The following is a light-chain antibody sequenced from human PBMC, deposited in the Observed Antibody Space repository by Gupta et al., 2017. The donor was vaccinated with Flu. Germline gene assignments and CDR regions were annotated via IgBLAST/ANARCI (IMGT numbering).Light chain of an antibody. Sequence: QSVLTQPPSVSAAAGQKVTISCSGRTSNIGANYVSWYQQFPGRAPRLLILENDRRLSGIPDRFSGSKPGTSATLDITELQTGDEADYYCGTWDNSLNHARVFGGGTTLTVL. CDR1: TSNIGANY. V-gene: IGLV1-51*02. J-gene: IGLJ3*02. CDR2: END. CDR3: GTWDNSLNHARV.